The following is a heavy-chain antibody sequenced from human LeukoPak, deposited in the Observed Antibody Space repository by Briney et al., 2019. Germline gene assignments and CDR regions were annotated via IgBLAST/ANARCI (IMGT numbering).Heavy chain of an antibody. V-gene: IGHV3-30*01. CDR1: GFTFSHYA. CDR2: ISYDGSHQ. J-gene: IGHJ4*02. CDR3: ARGGSGSLIDY. D-gene: IGHD3-10*01. Sequence: GGSLRLSCAASGFTFSHYAMHWVRQAPGKGLEWVAVISYDGSHQYSADSVKGRLTISRDNSRHTLFLQMNSLRSEDTAVYYCARGGSGSLIDYWGQGTLVTVSS.